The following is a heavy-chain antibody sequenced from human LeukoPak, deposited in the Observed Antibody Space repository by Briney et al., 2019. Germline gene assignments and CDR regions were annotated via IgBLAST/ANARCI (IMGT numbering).Heavy chain of an antibody. CDR1: GFTFSSYS. CDR3: ARGNPARGGGDY. D-gene: IGHD6-6*01. Sequence: PGGSLRLSCAASGFTFSSYSMNWVRQAPGKGLEWVSSISSSSSYIYYADSVKGRFTISRDNAKNSLYLQMNSLRAEDTAVYYCARGNPARGGGDYWGQGTLVTVSS. J-gene: IGHJ4*02. CDR2: ISSSSSYI. V-gene: IGHV3-21*01.